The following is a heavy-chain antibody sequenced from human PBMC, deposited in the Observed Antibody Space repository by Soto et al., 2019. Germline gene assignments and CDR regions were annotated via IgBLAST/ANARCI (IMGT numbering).Heavy chain of an antibody. CDR2: INSDGSST. CDR1: GFTFSSYW. CDR3: ASSTTVVTRDYYYYYGMDV. D-gene: IGHD4-17*01. Sequence: GGSLRLSCAASGFTFSSYWMHWVRQAPGKGLVWVSRINSDGSSTSYADSVKGRFTISRDNAKNTLYLQMNSLRAEDTAVYYFASSTTVVTRDYYYYYGMDVRGQGTTVTVSS. J-gene: IGHJ6*02. V-gene: IGHV3-74*01.